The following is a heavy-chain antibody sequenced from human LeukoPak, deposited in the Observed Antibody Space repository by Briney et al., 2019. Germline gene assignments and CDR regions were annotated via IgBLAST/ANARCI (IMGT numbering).Heavy chain of an antibody. CDR1: GFTFSSYA. D-gene: IGHD5-18*01. CDR3: ARGRSIQLWLLPGY. Sequence: PGGSLRLSCAASGFTFSSYAMHWVRQAPGKGLEWVAVISYDGSNKYYADSVKGRFTISRDNSKNTLYLQMNSLRAEDTAVYYCARGRSIQLWLLPGYWGQGTLVTVSS. V-gene: IGHV3-30-3*01. J-gene: IGHJ4*02. CDR2: ISYDGSNK.